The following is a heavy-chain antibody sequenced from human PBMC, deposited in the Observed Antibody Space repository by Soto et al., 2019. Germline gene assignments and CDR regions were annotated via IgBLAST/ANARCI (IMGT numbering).Heavy chain of an antibody. J-gene: IGHJ5*02. D-gene: IGHD6-13*01. Sequence: GWSLRLSCAASGFTFSSYWMSWVRQAPGKGLEWVANIKQDGSEKYYVDSVKGRFTISRDNAKNSLYLQMNSLRAEDTAVYYCARDADSSSWYGEGWFDPWGQGTLVTVSS. CDR3: ARDADSSSWYGEGWFDP. CDR1: GFTFSSYW. V-gene: IGHV3-7*01. CDR2: IKQDGSEK.